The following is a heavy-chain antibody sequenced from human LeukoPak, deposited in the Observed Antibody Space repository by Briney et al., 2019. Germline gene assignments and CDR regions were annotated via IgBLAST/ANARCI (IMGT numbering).Heavy chain of an antibody. CDR2: IYHSGST. D-gene: IGHD5/OR15-5a*01. J-gene: IGHJ5*02. V-gene: IGHV4-38-2*01. CDR1: GYSISSGYY. CDR3: ARGVYASSWFDP. Sequence: PSETLSLTCAVSGYSISSGYYWGWIRQPPGKGLEWIGSIYHSGSTYYNPSLKSRVTISVDTSKNQFSLKLSSVTAADTAVYYCARGVYASSWFDPWGQGTLVTVSS.